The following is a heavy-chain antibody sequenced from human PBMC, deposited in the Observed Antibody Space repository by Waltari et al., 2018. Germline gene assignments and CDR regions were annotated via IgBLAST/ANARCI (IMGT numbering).Heavy chain of an antibody. Sequence: EVQLVQSGAEVKKPGESLKISCEASGYYFSDYWIGWVRQMPGKGLAWVAIMYPRDSDTRYSPSCQGQVNISADKSSNTAYLQWGSLKASDTAMYFCGRGRAVDLIDYWGQGTLVTVSS. D-gene: IGHD3-9*01. J-gene: IGHJ4*02. V-gene: IGHV5-51*01. CDR3: GRGRAVDLIDY. CDR1: GYYFSDYW. CDR2: MYPRDSDT.